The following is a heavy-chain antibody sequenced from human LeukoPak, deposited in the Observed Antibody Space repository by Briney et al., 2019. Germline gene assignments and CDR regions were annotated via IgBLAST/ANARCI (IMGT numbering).Heavy chain of an antibody. CDR1: GFTFSSYA. CDR3: ARDKRFLEWLRLFDY. J-gene: IGHJ4*02. D-gene: IGHD3-3*01. V-gene: IGHV3-30-3*01. Sequence: GGSLRLSCAASGFTFSSYAMHWVRQAPGKGLEWVAVISYDGSNKYYADSVKGRFTISRDNSKNTLYLQMNSLRAEDTAVYYCARDKRFLEWLRLFDYWGQGTLVTVSS. CDR2: ISYDGSNK.